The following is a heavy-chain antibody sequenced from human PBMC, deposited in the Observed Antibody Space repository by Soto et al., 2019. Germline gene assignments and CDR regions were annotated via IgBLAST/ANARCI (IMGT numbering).Heavy chain of an antibody. Sequence: PGGSLRLSCAASGFMFSSYALHWVRQSPGKGLDWVAVISYDGSNQYYADSVKGRFTISRDNSKNTLYLQMNSLRAEDTAVYYCVKGSEINPYWGQGTQVTVSS. J-gene: IGHJ4*02. CDR2: ISYDGSNQ. V-gene: IGHV3-30*18. D-gene: IGHD3-16*01. CDR3: VKGSEINPY. CDR1: GFMFSSYA.